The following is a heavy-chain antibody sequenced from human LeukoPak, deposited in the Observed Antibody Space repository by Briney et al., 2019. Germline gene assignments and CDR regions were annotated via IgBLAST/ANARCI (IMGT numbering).Heavy chain of an antibody. CDR2: IYYSGSI. Sequence: SETLSLTCTVSGGSISSYYWSWIRRPPGKGLEWIGYIYYSGSINYNPSLKSRVTISVDTSKNQFSLKLSSVTAADTAVYYCAREQSKGQWLAYNWFDPWGQETLVTVSS. J-gene: IGHJ5*02. CDR1: GGSISSYY. CDR3: AREQSKGQWLAYNWFDP. V-gene: IGHV4-59*12. D-gene: IGHD6-19*01.